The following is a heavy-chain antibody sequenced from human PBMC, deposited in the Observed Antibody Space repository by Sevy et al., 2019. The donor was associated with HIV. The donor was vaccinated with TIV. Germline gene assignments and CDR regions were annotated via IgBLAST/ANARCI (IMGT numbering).Heavy chain of an antibody. J-gene: IGHJ4*02. D-gene: IGHD2-21*02. V-gene: IGHV4-4*02. CDR3: AAVTCTDILGYYFEF. Sequence: SETLSLTCAVSGLSISGSYWWSWVRQPPGKGLEWIGEMYHRGTTNYNPSLKSRVTISVDKSKNQFSLKVSSVTAADSAVYYCAAVTCTDILGYYFEFWGQGTLVTVSS. CDR2: MYHRGTT. CDR1: GLSISGSYW.